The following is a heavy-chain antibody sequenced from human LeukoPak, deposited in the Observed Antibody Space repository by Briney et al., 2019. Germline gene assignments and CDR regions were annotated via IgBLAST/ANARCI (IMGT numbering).Heavy chain of an antibody. V-gene: IGHV3-48*02. CDR2: ISSSSGTI. D-gene: IGHD4-17*01. CDR3: ARERVGDFDY. CDR1: GFTFSSYS. Sequence: GGSLRLSCAASGFTFSSYSMNWVRQAPGKGLEWVSYISSSSGTIYYADSVKGRFTISRDNAKNSLYLQMNSLRDDDTAVYYCARERVGDFDYGGQGTRVTVSS. J-gene: IGHJ4*02.